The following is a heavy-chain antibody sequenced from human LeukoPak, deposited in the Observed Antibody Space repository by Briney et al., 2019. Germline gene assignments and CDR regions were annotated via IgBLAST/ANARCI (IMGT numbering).Heavy chain of an antibody. CDR1: GGPISSYY. CDR2: IYTSGST. V-gene: IGHV4-4*07. Sequence: SETLSLPCTLAGGPISSYYGLWIRQPAGRGLEWIGRIYTSGSTNYNPSLKSRVTMSVDTSKNQFSLKLSSVTAADTAVYYCARGHYSSSDAFDIWGQGTMVTVSS. CDR3: ARGHYSSSDAFDI. D-gene: IGHD6-13*01. J-gene: IGHJ3*02.